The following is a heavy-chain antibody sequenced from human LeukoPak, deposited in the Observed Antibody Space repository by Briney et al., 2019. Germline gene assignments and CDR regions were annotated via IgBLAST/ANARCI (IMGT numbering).Heavy chain of an antibody. CDR2: ISYDGSDK. J-gene: IGHJ4*02. D-gene: IGHD4/OR15-4a*01. CDR3: ARRAGAYSHPYDY. Sequence: PGRSLRLSCAASGFTFTNYGMHWVRQAPGKGLEWVGVISYDGSDKYYADSVKGRFTVSRDNSKNTLYLQMNSLRAEDTVVYYCARRAGAYSHPYDYWGQGTLVTVSS. V-gene: IGHV3-30*03. CDR1: GFTFTNYG.